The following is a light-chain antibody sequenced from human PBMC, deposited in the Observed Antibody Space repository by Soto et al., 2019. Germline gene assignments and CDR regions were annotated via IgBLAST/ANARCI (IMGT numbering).Light chain of an antibody. V-gene: IGLV2-14*01. Sequence: QSALTQPASVSGSPGQSITSACTGTSSDVGGYKYVSWYQQHPGKAPKLMMYEVSNRPSGVSNRFSGSKSGNTASLTISGFQAEDEADYYCTSFTSASTYVFGSGTKLTVL. CDR1: SSDVGGYKY. CDR3: TSFTSASTYV. J-gene: IGLJ1*01. CDR2: EVS.